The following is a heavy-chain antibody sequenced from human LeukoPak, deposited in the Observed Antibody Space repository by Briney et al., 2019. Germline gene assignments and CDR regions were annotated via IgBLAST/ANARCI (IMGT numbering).Heavy chain of an antibody. CDR3: ATKYYYDSSLYYFDY. CDR1: GYTFTSYG. CDR2: ISAYNGNT. Sequence: ASVKVSCKASGYTFTSYGISWVRQAPGQGLEWMGWISAYNGNTNYAQKLQGRVTMTTDTSTSTAYMELRSLRSDDTAVYYCATKYYYDSSLYYFDYWGQGTLVTVSS. V-gene: IGHV1-18*01. D-gene: IGHD3-22*01. J-gene: IGHJ4*02.